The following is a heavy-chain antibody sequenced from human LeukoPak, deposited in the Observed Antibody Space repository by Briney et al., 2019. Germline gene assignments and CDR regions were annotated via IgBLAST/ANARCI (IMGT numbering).Heavy chain of an antibody. J-gene: IGHJ4*02. D-gene: IGHD1-26*01. CDR2: ISGSGGST. Sequence: GGSLRLSCAASGFTFGSYAMSWVRQAPGKGLEWVSAISGSGGSTYYADSVKGRFTISRDNSKNTLYLQMNSLRAEDTAVYYCAKGPSWELLPWDYWGQGTLVTVSS. CDR1: GFTFGSYA. V-gene: IGHV3-23*01. CDR3: AKGPSWELLPWDY.